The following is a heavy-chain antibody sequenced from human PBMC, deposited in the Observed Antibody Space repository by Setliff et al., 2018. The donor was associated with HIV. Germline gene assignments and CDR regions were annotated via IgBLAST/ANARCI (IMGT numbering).Heavy chain of an antibody. D-gene: IGHD6-13*01. CDR1: GFNFSSHT. CDR2: IRYDATDK. V-gene: IGHV3-30*02. CDR3: AKDPNSSWHVGFYNYGMDV. J-gene: IGHJ6*02. Sequence: PGGSLRLSCAASGFNFSSHTMNWIRQAPGKGLEWVAFIRYDATDKYYAESVRGRFTISRDYSRNTLYLQMNSLRAEDSAVYYCAKDPNSSWHVGFYNYGMDVWGQGTTVTVSS.